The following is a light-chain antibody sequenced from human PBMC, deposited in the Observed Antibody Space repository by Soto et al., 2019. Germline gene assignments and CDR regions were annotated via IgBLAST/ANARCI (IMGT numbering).Light chain of an antibody. V-gene: IGLV2-14*01. CDR2: DVS. CDR1: SSDVGGYNY. Sequence: QSALTQPASVSGSPGQSITISCTGTSSDVGGYNYVSWYQQHPGKAPKLMIYDVSNRPSGVSNRFSGSKSGNTASLTISGLQAEDAADSYCSSYTGSSTVVFGGGTKLTVL. CDR3: SSYTGSSTVV. J-gene: IGLJ2*01.